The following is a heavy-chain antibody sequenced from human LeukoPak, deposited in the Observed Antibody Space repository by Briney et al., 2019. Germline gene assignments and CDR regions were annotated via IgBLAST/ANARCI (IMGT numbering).Heavy chain of an antibody. CDR2: IRYDGSNK. Sequence: GGSLRLSCAASGFTFHDYGMHWVRQAPGKGLEWVAFIRYDGSNKYYADSVKGRFTISRDNSKNTLYLQMNSLRAEDTAVYYCARESTVPLIRGVDYWGQGTLVTVSS. CDR1: GFTFHDYG. CDR3: ARESTVPLIRGVDY. J-gene: IGHJ4*02. D-gene: IGHD2-21*02. V-gene: IGHV3-30*02.